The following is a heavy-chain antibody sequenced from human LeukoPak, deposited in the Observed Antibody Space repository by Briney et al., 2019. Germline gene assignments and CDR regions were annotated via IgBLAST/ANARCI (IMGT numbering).Heavy chain of an antibody. Sequence: PSETLSLTCTVSGGSIGTYYWSWVRQSPGRGLEWIGYIYVTGNRYNPYLQSRVTIPVDTSRNQFFLKRSSVTAADTGVYYCARHIGGGIEDMDVWGKGTKVTVSS. V-gene: IGHV4-59*08. J-gene: IGHJ6*03. CDR1: GGSIGTYY. CDR2: IYVTGN. CDR3: ARHIGGGIEDMDV. D-gene: IGHD3-16*02.